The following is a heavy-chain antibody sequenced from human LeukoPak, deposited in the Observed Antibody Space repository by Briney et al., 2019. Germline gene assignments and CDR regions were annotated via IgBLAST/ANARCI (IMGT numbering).Heavy chain of an antibody. J-gene: IGHJ6*04. D-gene: IGHD1-1*01. CDR3: ARDQFTFNWNDLYSHTYAMDV. Sequence: ASVKVSCKASGYTFSSYGISWVRQAPGQGLEWMGWISIYNGNTNYAQRLQGRVTMTTDTSTFTAYMELRSLRSDDTAVYYCARDQFTFNWNDLYSHTYAMDVWGKGTTVTVSS. V-gene: IGHV1-18*04. CDR1: GYTFSSYG. CDR2: ISIYNGNT.